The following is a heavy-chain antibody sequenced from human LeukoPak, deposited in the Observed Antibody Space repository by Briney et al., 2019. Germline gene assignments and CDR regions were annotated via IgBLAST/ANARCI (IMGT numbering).Heavy chain of an antibody. CDR2: IYTSGST. Sequence: SETLSLTCAVYGGSFSGYYWSWIRQPAGKGLEWIGRIYTSGSTNYNPSLKSRVTISVDTSKNQFSLKLSSVTAADTAVYYYATRGIVGATDFDYWGQGTLVTVSS. J-gene: IGHJ4*02. D-gene: IGHD1-26*01. CDR3: ATRGIVGATDFDY. CDR1: GGSFSGYY. V-gene: IGHV4-59*10.